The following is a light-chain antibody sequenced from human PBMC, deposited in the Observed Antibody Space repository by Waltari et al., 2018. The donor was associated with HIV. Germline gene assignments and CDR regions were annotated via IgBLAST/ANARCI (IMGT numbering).Light chain of an antibody. CDR3: QQYSSRPWT. CDR2: GIS. CDR1: LRVNSSY. J-gene: IGKJ1*01. V-gene: IGKV3-15*01. Sequence: EIVMTQSPATLSVSPGERATLSCRASLRVNSSYLGWYQQKPGQAPRLVIYGISTRATVTPARFSGSGSGTEFTLTISSLQSEDFAVYYCQQYSSRPWTFGQGTKVEIK.